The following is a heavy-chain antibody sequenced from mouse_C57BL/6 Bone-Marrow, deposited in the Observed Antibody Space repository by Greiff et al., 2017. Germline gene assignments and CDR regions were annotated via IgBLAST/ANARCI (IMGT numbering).Heavy chain of an antibody. CDR3: TRDQGSSIITTFTY. J-gene: IGHJ3*01. Sequence: EVQVVESGAGLVKPGGSLKLSCAASGFTFSSYAMSWVRQTPEKRLEWVAYISSGGDYIYYADTVKGRFTISRDNARNTLYLQMSSLKSEDTAMYYGTRDQGSSIITTFTYWGQGTLVTVSA. CDR1: GFTFSSYA. V-gene: IGHV5-9-1*02. CDR2: ISSGGDYI. D-gene: IGHD2-4*01.